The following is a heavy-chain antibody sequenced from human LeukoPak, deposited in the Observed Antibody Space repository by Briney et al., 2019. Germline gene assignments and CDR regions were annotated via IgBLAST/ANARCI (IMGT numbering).Heavy chain of an antibody. V-gene: IGHV3-20*04. Sequence: GGSLRLSCAASGFTVSSNYMSWVRQAPGKGLEWVSGINWNGGSTGYADSVKGRFTISRDNAKNSLYLQMNSLRAEDTALYYCARSGGDGSGSYYKDFDYWGQGTLVTVSS. CDR1: GFTVSSNY. D-gene: IGHD3-10*01. CDR3: ARSGGDGSGSYYKDFDY. CDR2: INWNGGST. J-gene: IGHJ4*02.